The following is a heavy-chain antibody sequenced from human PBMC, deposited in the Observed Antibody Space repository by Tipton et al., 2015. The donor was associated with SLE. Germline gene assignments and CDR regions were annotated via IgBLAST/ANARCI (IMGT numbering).Heavy chain of an antibody. D-gene: IGHD3-3*01. V-gene: IGHV3-74*01. Sequence: SLRLSCAASGFSFDTSFSTSWIHWVRQGPGTGLMWVSRIRGDGTTINYADSVKGRFTISRDNAKNMLFLQMNNLRVDDTATYYCASGRFLEWFSPWGQGTLVTVSS. CDR3: ASGRFLEWFSP. CDR2: IRGDGTTI. CDR1: GFSFDTSFSTSW. J-gene: IGHJ5*02.